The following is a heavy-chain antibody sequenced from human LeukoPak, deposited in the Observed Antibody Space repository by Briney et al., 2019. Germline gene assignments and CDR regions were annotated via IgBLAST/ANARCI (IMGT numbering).Heavy chain of an antibody. J-gene: IGHJ4*02. CDR2: ISWNSGSI. D-gene: IGHD2-15*01. CDR3: ARDLSATWYSLAF. CDR1: GFTFDDYA. V-gene: IGHV3-9*01. Sequence: GGSLRLSCAASGFTFDDYAMHWVRQAPGKGLEWVSGISWNSGSIGYADSVKGRFIISRDNAENSLYLQMNSLRPEDTGLYYCARDLSATWYSLAFWGQGTLVTVSS.